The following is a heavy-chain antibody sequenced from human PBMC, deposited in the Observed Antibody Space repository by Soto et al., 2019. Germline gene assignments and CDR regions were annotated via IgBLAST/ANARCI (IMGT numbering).Heavy chain of an antibody. Sequence: SVNVSCKASGGTFYSYTITWVRQAPGQGLEWMGRIIPILGIANYAQKFQGRVTITADKSTSTAYMELSSLRSDDTAMYYCAREREQKPKFDPCGQGTLVPVSS. CDR2: IIPILGIA. V-gene: IGHV1-69*04. D-gene: IGHD6-13*01. CDR3: AREREQKPKFDP. CDR1: GGTFYSYT. J-gene: IGHJ5*02.